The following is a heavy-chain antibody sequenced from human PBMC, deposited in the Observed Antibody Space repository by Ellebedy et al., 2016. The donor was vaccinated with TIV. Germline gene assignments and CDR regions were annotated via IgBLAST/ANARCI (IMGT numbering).Heavy chain of an antibody. CDR3: AKDSEYGSI. CDR1: GFSFSSYA. D-gene: IGHD6-6*01. Sequence: GESLKISCAASGFSFSSYAMSWVRQAPGKGLEWVSTVSPSGTRTYYADSVEGRFIISRDNSKKTLYLQMNSLRAEDTAVYYCAKDSEYGSIWGQGTMVTVSS. J-gene: IGHJ3*02. V-gene: IGHV3-23*01. CDR2: VSPSGTRT.